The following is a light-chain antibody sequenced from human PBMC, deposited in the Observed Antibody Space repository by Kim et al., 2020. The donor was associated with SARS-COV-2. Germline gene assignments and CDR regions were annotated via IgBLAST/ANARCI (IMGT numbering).Light chain of an antibody. Sequence: SVSPGERATLSGRASQSVSSSLAWYQQKPGQAPRLLIYGASTRATGIPARFSGSGCGTEFTLTISSLQSEDLAVYYCQQYNNWITFGQGTRLEIK. CDR1: QSVSSS. V-gene: IGKV3-15*01. CDR2: GAS. J-gene: IGKJ5*01. CDR3: QQYNNWIT.